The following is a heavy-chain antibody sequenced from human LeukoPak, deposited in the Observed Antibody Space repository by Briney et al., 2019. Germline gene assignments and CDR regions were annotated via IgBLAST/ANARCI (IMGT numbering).Heavy chain of an antibody. CDR1: GDSITSYN. CDR3: ARRFDS. V-gene: IGHV4-59*08. CDR2: FSYSGST. J-gene: IGHJ4*02. Sequence: SETLSVTCTVSGDSITSYNWNWIRQPPGKGLEWIGYFSYSGSTNYNPSLKSRVTILVDTSKNQFSLKLTSVTAADTAVYYCARRFDSWGQGTLVTVSS.